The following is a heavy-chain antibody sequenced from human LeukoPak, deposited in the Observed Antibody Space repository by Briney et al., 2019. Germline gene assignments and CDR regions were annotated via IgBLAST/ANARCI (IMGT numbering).Heavy chain of an antibody. J-gene: IGHJ4*02. Sequence: SETLSLTRTVSGGSISSYYWSWIRQPPGKGLEWIGYIYYSGSTNYNPSLKSRVTISVDTSKKQLSLKLSSVTAADTAVYYCARHYDSSGYHLSPFDFWGRGILVTVSS. D-gene: IGHD3-22*01. CDR2: IYYSGST. CDR1: GGSISSYY. CDR3: ARHYDSSGYHLSPFDF. V-gene: IGHV4-59*08.